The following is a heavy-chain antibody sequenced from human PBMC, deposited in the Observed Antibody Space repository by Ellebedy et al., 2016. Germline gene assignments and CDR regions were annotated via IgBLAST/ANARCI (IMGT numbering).Heavy chain of an antibody. CDR2: INPNSGGT. CDR1: GYTFTGYY. CDR3: ARDYFGRQGYYYYGMDV. V-gene: IGHV1-2*02. Sequence: ASVKVSCXASGYTFTGYYMHWVRQAPGQGLEWMGWINPNSGGTNYAQKFQGRVTMTRDTSISTAYMELSRLRSEDTAVYYCARDYFGRQGYYYYGMDVWGQGTTVTVSS. J-gene: IGHJ6*02. D-gene: IGHD2/OR15-2a*01.